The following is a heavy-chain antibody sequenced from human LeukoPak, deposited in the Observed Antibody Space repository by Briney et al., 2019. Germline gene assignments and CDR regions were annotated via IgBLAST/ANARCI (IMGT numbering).Heavy chain of an antibody. CDR1: GFTFSDYY. Sequence: GGSLRLSCAASGFTFSDYYMSWIRQAPGKGLEWVSYISSSGSIIYYADSVKGRFTISRDNAKNSLYLQMNSLRAEDTAVYYCARDHPRGYSGYDEVYFDYWGQGTLVTVSS. V-gene: IGHV3-11*04. J-gene: IGHJ4*02. D-gene: IGHD5-12*01. CDR2: ISSSGSII. CDR3: ARDHPRGYSGYDEVYFDY.